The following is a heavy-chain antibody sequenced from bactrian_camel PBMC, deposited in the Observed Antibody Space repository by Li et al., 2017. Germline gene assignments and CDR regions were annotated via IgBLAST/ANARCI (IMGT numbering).Heavy chain of an antibody. V-gene: IGHV3S1*01. CDR3: AADGQNSGRGRCPEDFGY. D-gene: IGHD3*01. CDR2: IYTGDDST. J-gene: IGHJ6*01. Sequence: QVQLVESGGGSVQSGGSLTLSCVGSGYSYTTNCVGWFRQAPGKEREGLAAIYTGDDSTHYADSVKGRFTISRDNAKTTLYLDLNNVTPEDSATYYCAADGQNSGRGRCPEDFGYWGQGTQVTVS. CDR1: GYSYTTNC.